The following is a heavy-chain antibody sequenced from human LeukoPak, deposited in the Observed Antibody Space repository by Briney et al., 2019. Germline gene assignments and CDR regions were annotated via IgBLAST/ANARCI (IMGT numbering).Heavy chain of an antibody. CDR2: IIPIFGTA. CDR3: ARVTYYYDSSGYYYPMDY. CDR1: GGTFSSYA. D-gene: IGHD3-22*01. V-gene: IGHV1-69*05. J-gene: IGHJ4*02. Sequence: ASVKVSCKASGGTFSSYAISWVRQAPGQGLEWMGRIIPIFGTANYAQKFQGRVTITTDESTSTAYMELSSLRSEDTAVYYCARVTYYYDSSGYYYPMDYWGQGTLVTVSS.